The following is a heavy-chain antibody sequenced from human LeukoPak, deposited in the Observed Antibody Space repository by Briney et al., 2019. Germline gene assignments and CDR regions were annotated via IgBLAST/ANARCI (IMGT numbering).Heavy chain of an antibody. J-gene: IGHJ4*02. CDR1: GFIFSSYN. V-gene: IGHV3-21*01. CDR2: ISSRSSYI. Sequence: GGSLRLSCAASGFIFSSYNMNWVRQAPGKGLEWVSFISSRSSYIYYADSVKGRFTISRDNAKNSLYLQMNSLRGEDTAVYYCARAEAVAAPPDSWGQGTLVTVS. D-gene: IGHD6-19*01. CDR3: ARAEAVAAPPDS.